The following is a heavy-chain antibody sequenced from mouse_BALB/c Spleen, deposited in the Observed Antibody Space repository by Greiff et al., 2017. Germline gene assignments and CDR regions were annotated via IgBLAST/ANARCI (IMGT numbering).Heavy chain of an antibody. CDR2: ISSGGSYT. CDR1: GFTFSSYA. Sequence: EVKLMESGGGLVKPGGSLKLSCAASGFTFSSYAMSWVRQTPEKRLEWVASISSGGSYTYYPDSVKGRFTISRDNAKNTLYLQMSSLKSEDTAMYYCARWDYDGFAYWGQGTLVTVSA. V-gene: IGHV5-6*03. D-gene: IGHD2-4*01. CDR3: ARWDYDGFAY. J-gene: IGHJ3*01.